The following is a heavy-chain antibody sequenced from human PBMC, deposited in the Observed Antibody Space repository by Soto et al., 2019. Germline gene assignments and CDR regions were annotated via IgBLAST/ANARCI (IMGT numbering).Heavy chain of an antibody. Sequence: SETLSLTCAVYGESFSGYYWSWIRQPPGKGLEWIGEINHSGSTNYDPSLKSRVTISVDTSKNQFSLKLSSVTAADTALYYCARARDNSAAGNYYYGMDVWGQGTTVTVSS. CDR3: ARARDNSAAGNYYYGMDV. D-gene: IGHD6-13*01. J-gene: IGHJ6*02. V-gene: IGHV4-34*01. CDR1: GESFSGYY. CDR2: INHSGST.